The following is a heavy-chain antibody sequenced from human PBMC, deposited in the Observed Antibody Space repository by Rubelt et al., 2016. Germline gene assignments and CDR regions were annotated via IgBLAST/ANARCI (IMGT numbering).Heavy chain of an antibody. CDR2: IYYSGST. V-gene: IGHV4-39*07. Sequence: QLQLQESGPGLVKPSETLSLTCTVSGGSISSSSYYWGWIRQPPGKGLEWIGSIYYSGSTYYNPSLKSRVTISVDTSKVQLFLKVRAVHAADTGVYDCARDDYGDSCVDYWGQGTLVTVSS. J-gene: IGHJ4*02. D-gene: IGHD4-17*01. CDR3: ARDDYGDSCVDY. CDR1: GGSISSSSYY.